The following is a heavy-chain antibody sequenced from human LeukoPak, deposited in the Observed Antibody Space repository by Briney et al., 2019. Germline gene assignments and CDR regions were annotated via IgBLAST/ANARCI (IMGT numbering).Heavy chain of an antibody. V-gene: IGHV1-18*01. CDR1: GYTFTSYG. D-gene: IGHD2-2*01. Sequence: GASVKVSCKASGYTFTSYGISWVRQAPGQGLEWMGWISAYNGNTNYAQKLQGRVTMTTDTSTSTAYMELRSLRSDDTAVYYCARDHSVVVPAAYMDVWGKGTTVTVSS. J-gene: IGHJ6*03. CDR2: ISAYNGNT. CDR3: ARDHSVVVPAAYMDV.